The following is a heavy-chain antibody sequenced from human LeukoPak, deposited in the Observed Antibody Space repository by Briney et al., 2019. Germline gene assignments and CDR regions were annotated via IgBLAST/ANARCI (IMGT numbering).Heavy chain of an antibody. CDR1: GYTFTSYG. V-gene: IGHV1-18*01. CDR3: ARDEYGSGPFLEY. CDR2: ISYYNGNK. D-gene: IGHD3-10*01. J-gene: IGHJ4*02. Sequence: ASVKVSCKASGYTFTSYGINWVRQAPGQGLEWMGLISYYNGNKNYAHKLQGRVTITTDTSTSTAYMELRSLRSDDTAVYYCARDEYGSGPFLEYWGQGTLGTVSS.